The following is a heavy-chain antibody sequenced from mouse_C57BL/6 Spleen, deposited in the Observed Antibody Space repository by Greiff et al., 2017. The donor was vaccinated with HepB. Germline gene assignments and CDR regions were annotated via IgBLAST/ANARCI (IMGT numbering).Heavy chain of an antibody. CDR2: ISYDGSN. CDR3: ASDRVTTLVDYAMDY. CDR1: GYSITSGYY. V-gene: IGHV3-6*01. D-gene: IGHD1-1*01. Sequence: ESGPGLVKPSQSLSLTCSVTGYSITSGYYWNWIRQFPGNKLEWMGYISYDGSNNYNPSLKNRISITRDTSKNHFFLKLNSVTTEDTATYYCASDRVTTLVDYAMDYWGQGTSVTVSS. J-gene: IGHJ4*01.